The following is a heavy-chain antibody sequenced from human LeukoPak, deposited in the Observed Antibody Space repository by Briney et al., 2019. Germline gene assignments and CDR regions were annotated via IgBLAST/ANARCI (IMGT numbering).Heavy chain of an antibody. D-gene: IGHD2-21*02. CDR2: IYYSGTT. J-gene: IGHJ4*02. V-gene: IGHV4-59*01. CDR1: GGSISSYY. Sequence: SETLSLTCTVSGGSISSYYWCWIRQPPGKGLGWIGYIYYSGTTNYNPSLKSRVTISADTSKNQFSLKLSYVTAADTAVYYCASLYGGDLCYYFDYWGQGTLVTVSS. CDR3: ASLYGGDLCYYFDY.